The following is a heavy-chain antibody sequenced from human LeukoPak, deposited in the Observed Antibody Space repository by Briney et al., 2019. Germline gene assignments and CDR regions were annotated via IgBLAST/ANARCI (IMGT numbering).Heavy chain of an antibody. CDR2: IYYSGST. CDR1: GGSISSSDYY. J-gene: IGHJ4*02. Sequence: KSSETLSLTCTVSGGSISSSDYYWAWIRQPPGKGLEWIGSIYYSGSTYYNPSLKSRVTISVDTSKNQFSLKLSSVTAADTAVYYCARARDDYDSSPSYYFDYWGQGTLVTVSS. D-gene: IGHD3-22*01. V-gene: IGHV4-39*07. CDR3: ARARDDYDSSPSYYFDY.